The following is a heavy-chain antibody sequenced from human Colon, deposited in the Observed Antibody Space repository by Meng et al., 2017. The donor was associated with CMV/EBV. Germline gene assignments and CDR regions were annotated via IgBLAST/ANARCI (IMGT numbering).Heavy chain of an antibody. CDR3: AKDGGPQLELLTRVYSDY. Sequence: FSTYAMSWVRQAPGKGLEWLSTISGRGGNSYYAHSVKGRFTISRDNSKNTLYLQMSSLRVEDAAVYYCAKDGGPQLELLTRVYSDYWGQGTLVTVSS. CDR1: FSTYA. V-gene: IGHV3-23*01. D-gene: IGHD2/OR15-2a*01. CDR2: ISGRGGNS. J-gene: IGHJ4*02.